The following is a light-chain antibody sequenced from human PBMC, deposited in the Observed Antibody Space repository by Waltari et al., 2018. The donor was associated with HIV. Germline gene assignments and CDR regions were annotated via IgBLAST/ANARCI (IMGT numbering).Light chain of an antibody. CDR3: QQYYSTPRT. J-gene: IGKJ1*01. V-gene: IGKV4-1*01. CDR1: RSVLYNPKKKNH. Sequence: DIVMTQSPDSLAVSLGERATINCKSSRSVLYNPKKKNHLTWYQQKTGQPSKLLNFRASTRESRVPDRFSGSGSGTDFTLTISSLQAEDVAVYYCQQYYSTPRTFGQGTKVEIK. CDR2: RAS.